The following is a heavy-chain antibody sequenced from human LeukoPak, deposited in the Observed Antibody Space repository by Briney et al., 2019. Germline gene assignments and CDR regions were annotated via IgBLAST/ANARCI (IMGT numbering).Heavy chain of an antibody. V-gene: IGHV3-7*01. CDR2: IKQDGSEK. D-gene: IGHD2-15*01. J-gene: IGHJ6*03. Sequence: GGSLRLSCAASGFTFSSYWMTWVRQAPGKGLQWVANIKQDGSEKYYVDSVKGRFTVSRDNAKNSLYLQMNSLRAEDTAVYYCAKNGDRGAYCSGGSCYPYYYYYMDVWGKGTTVTISS. CDR1: GFTFSSYW. CDR3: AKNGDRGAYCSGGSCYPYYYYYMDV.